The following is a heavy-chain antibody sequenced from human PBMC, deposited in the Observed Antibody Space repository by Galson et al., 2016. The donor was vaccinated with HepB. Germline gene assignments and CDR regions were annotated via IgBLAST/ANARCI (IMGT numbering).Heavy chain of an antibody. J-gene: IGHJ4*02. Sequence: SLRLSCAVSGFSFSDYAMSWVRQGPGKRLEWVSTISSDGDNKHYLDSVKGRFTVSRDNSKNTLDLQMNSLRAEDTAVYYCTNDVGLVMFGLWGRGILVTVSS. CDR2: ISSDGDNK. CDR3: TNDVGLVMFGL. CDR1: GFSFSDYA. V-gene: IGHV3-23*01. D-gene: IGHD2/OR15-2a*01.